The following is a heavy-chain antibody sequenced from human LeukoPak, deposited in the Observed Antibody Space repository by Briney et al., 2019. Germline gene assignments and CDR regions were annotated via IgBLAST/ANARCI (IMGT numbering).Heavy chain of an antibody. CDR1: GYSFINYW. J-gene: IGHJ4*02. CDR2: IYPGDSDT. Sequence: GESLKISCKGSGYSFINYWIGWVRQMPGKGLEWMGIIYPGDSDTRYSPSFQGQVTISADKSIRTAYLQWSSLKASDTAMYYCARQVGNAYYAAYFDYWGQGTLVTVSS. D-gene: IGHD3-16*01. V-gene: IGHV5-51*01. CDR3: ARQVGNAYYAAYFDY.